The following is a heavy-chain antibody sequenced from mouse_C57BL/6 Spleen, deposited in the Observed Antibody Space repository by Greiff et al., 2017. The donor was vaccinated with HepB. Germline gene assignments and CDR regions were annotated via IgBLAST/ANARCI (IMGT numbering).Heavy chain of an antibody. CDR2: ISSGGDYI. J-gene: IGHJ1*03. CDR3: TRASTSYWYFDV. CDR1: GFTFSSYA. D-gene: IGHD2-14*01. V-gene: IGHV5-9-1*02. Sequence: EVKLQESGEGLVKPGGSLKLSCAASGFTFSSYAMSWVRQTPEKRLEWVAYISSGGDYIYYADTLKGRFTISRDNARNTLYLQMRSLRSEDTAMYYCTRASTSYWYFDVWGTGTTVTVSS.